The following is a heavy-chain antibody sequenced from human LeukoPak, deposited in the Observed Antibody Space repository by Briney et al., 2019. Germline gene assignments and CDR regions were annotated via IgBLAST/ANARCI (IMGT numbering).Heavy chain of an antibody. CDR2: IYHSGST. CDR1: GGSISSSNW. CDR3: ARDYYGLDY. J-gene: IGHJ4*02. V-gene: IGHV4-4*02. Sequence: SETLSLTCAVSGGSISSSNWWSWVRQPPGKGLEWIGEIYHSGSTNYNPSLRSRVTISVDNSKNQFSLKLTSVTAADTAVYYCARDYYGLDYWGQGTLVTVFS. D-gene: IGHD3-10*01.